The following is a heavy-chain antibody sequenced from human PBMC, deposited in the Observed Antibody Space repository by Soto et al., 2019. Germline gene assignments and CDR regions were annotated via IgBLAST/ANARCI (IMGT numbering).Heavy chain of an antibody. J-gene: IGHJ5*02. Sequence: SETLSLTCTVSGGSISSYYWSWIRQPAGKGLEWIGRIYTSGSTNYNPSLKSRVTMSVDTSKNQFSLKLSSVTAADSAVYYCARVVVFGSGSYYTGVDYNWFDPWGQGTLVTVSS. V-gene: IGHV4-4*07. CDR2: IYTSGST. CDR1: GGSISSYY. CDR3: ARVVVFGSGSYYTGVDYNWFDP. D-gene: IGHD3-10*01.